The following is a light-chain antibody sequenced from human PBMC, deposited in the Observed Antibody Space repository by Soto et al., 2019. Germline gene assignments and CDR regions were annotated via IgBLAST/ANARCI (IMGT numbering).Light chain of an antibody. J-gene: IGKJ2*01. CDR2: KAS. Sequence: DIQMTQSPSTLSASAGDRITITCRASQSVGIWLAWYQQKPGKAPNLLIYKASTLETGVPSRFSGSGSGTAFTLTISSLQPDDFATYYCQQYNSYPKNFGQRTKLEIK. CDR3: QQYNSYPKN. V-gene: IGKV1-5*03. CDR1: QSVGIW.